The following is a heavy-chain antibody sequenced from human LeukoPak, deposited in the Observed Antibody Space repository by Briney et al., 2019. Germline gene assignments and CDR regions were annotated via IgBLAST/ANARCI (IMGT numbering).Heavy chain of an antibody. Sequence: NPSETLSLTCTVSGGSISSYYWSWIRQPPGKGLEWIGYIYYSGSTNYNPSLKSRVTISVDTSKNQFSLKLSSVTAADTAVYYCARIQPLWFGELLYYWYFDLWGRGTLVTVSS. J-gene: IGHJ2*01. CDR2: IYYSGST. V-gene: IGHV4-59*12. CDR1: GGSISSYY. D-gene: IGHD3-10*01. CDR3: ARIQPLWFGELLYYWYFDL.